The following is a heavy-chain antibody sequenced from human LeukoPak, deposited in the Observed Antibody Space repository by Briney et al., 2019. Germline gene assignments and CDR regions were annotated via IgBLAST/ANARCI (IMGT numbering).Heavy chain of an antibody. Sequence: ASVKVSCKASGYTFTTHDINWVRQAPGQGLEWMGWINTNTGNPTYAQGFTGRFVFSLDTSVSTAYLQISSLKAEDTAVYYCASYVLLQDYWGQGTLVTVSS. CDR2: INTNTGNP. CDR3: ASYVLLQDY. CDR1: GYTFTTHD. J-gene: IGHJ4*02. V-gene: IGHV7-4-1*02. D-gene: IGHD3-10*01.